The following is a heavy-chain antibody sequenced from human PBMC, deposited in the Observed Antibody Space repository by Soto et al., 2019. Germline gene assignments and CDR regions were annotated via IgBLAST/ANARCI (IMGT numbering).Heavy chain of an antibody. D-gene: IGHD3-10*01. CDR2: ISYDGSNK. V-gene: IGHV3-30-3*01. J-gene: IGHJ6*02. Sequence: GGSLRLSCATSGFTFSSYAMHWVRQAPGKGLEWVAVISYDGSNKYYADSVKGRFTISRDNSKNTLYLQMNSLRAEDTAVYYCAGFSGSYYRYYYGMDVWGQGTTVTVSS. CDR3: AGFSGSYYRYYYGMDV. CDR1: GFTFSSYA.